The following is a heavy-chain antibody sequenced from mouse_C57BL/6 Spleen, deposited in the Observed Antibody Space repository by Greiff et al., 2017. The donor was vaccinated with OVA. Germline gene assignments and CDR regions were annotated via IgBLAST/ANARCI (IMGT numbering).Heavy chain of an antibody. V-gene: IGHV1-4*01. D-gene: IGHD2-3*01. CDR1: GYTFTSYT. CDR3: ARGWLLNCAMDY. J-gene: IGHJ4*01. Sequence: QVQLQQSGAELARPGASVKMSCKASGYTFTSYTMHWVKQRPGQGLEWIGYINPSSGYTKYNQKFKDKATLTADKSSSTAYMQLSSLTSEDSAVYYCARGWLLNCAMDYWGQGTSVTVSS. CDR2: INPSSGYT.